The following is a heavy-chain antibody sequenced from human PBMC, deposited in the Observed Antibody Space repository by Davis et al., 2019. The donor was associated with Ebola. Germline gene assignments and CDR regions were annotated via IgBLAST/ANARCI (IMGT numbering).Heavy chain of an antibody. D-gene: IGHD1-26*01. V-gene: IGHV4-39*01. J-gene: IGHJ4*02. CDR3: ARLVVGAARVDY. CDR1: GGSISSSSYY. CDR2: IYHSGST. Sequence: GSLRLSCTVSGGSISSSSYYWGWIRQPPGKGLEWIGSIYHSGSTYYNPSLKSRVTISVDTPKNQFSLKLSSVTAADTAVYYCARLVVGAARVDYWGQGTLVTVSS.